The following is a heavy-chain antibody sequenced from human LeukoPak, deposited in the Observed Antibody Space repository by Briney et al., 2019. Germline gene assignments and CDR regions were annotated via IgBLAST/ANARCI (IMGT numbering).Heavy chain of an antibody. CDR1: GGSIRSHC. CDR3: AKGAAPHYSDY. V-gene: IGHV4-59*11. Sequence: SETLSLTCTVSGGSIRSHCWSWVRQPPGKGLEWIGYIYFSGSTNYNPSLKSRVTISMGTSENQFSLKLSSVTAADTAVYYCAKGAAPHYSDYWGQGTLVTVSS. J-gene: IGHJ4*02. CDR2: IYFSGST. D-gene: IGHD6-6*01.